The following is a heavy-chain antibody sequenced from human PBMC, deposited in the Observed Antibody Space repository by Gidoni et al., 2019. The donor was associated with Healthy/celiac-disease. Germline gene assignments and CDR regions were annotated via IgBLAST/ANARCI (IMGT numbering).Heavy chain of an antibody. CDR3: ARDHHSSSSYYYYGMDV. J-gene: IGHJ6*02. CDR2: IWYDGSNK. V-gene: IGHV3-33*01. D-gene: IGHD6-6*01. CDR1: GFTFSSYG. Sequence: QVQLVESGGGVVQPGRSLRLSCAASGFTFSSYGMHWVRQAPGKGLEWVAVIWYDGSNKYYADSVKGRFTISRDNSKNTLYLQMNSLRAEDTAVYYCARDHHSSSSYYYYGMDVWGQGTTVTVSS.